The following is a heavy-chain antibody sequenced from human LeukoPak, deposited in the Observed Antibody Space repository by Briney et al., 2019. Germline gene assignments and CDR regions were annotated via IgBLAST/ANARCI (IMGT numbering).Heavy chain of an antibody. CDR2: ISSSGSTI. V-gene: IGHV3-48*03. D-gene: IGHD2-15*01. CDR1: GFTFSSYE. J-gene: IGHJ4*02. Sequence: GGSLRLSCAASGFTFSSYEMNWVRQAPGKGLEWVSYISSSGSTIYYADSVKGRFTISRDNAKNSLYLQMNSLRAEDTAVYYCVRAPGVAAPFDYWGQGTLVTVSS. CDR3: VRAPGVAAPFDY.